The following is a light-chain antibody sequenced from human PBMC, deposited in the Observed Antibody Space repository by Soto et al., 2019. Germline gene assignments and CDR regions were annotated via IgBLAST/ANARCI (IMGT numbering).Light chain of an antibody. CDR1: QSVGSW. CDR2: DAS. CDR3: QQYNSYPSH. Sequence: DIRMAQSPSTLSASVGDRVTITCRASQSVGSWLAWYQQKPGKAPKLLIYDASSLQSGVPSRFSGSGSRTEFTLTISSLQPDDFATYYCQQYNSYPSHFGGGTKVEI. J-gene: IGKJ4*01. V-gene: IGKV1-5*01.